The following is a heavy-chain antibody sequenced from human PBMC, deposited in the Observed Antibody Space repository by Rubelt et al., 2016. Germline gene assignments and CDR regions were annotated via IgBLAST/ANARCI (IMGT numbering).Heavy chain of an antibody. J-gene: IGHJ4*02. CDR3: ARDLPPFRRYNWNFPLDY. CDR1: GYTFTSYG. Sequence: QVQLVQSGAEVKKPGASVKVSCKASGYTFTSYGISWVRQAPGQGLEWMGWISAYNSNTNYAQKLQCRVTMTTDPSTSTAYMELRSLRSDDTAVYYCARDLPPFRRYNWNFPLDYWGQGTLVTVSS. V-gene: IGHV1-18*01. D-gene: IGHD1-7*01. CDR2: ISAYNSNT.